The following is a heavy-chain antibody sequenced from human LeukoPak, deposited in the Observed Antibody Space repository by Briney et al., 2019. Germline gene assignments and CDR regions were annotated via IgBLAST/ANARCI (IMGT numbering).Heavy chain of an antibody. CDR1: GFTFSRYA. J-gene: IGHJ4*02. V-gene: IGHV3-23*01. CDR2: ISGSGGST. Sequence: PSGGSLRLSCAASGFTFSRYAMSWVRQAPGKGLECVSAISGSGGSTYYADSVKGRFTISRDNSKNPLYLQMNGLRAEDTAVYYCAKDRKQWLGPFDYWGQGTLVTVSS. D-gene: IGHD6-19*01. CDR3: AKDRKQWLGPFDY.